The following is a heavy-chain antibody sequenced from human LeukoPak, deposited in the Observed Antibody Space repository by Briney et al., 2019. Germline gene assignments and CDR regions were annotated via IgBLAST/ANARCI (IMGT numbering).Heavy chain of an antibody. CDR2: ISAYNGDT. CDR1: GYTFTTYG. V-gene: IGHV1-18*01. D-gene: IGHD6-19*01. J-gene: IGHJ4*02. Sequence: ASVKVSCKPSGYTFTTYGITWVRQAPGQGLEWLGWISAYNGDTNYAQKFQGRVSITTDTSTSTVYMQLRSLRSDDTAMYYCARRKYSSGWHLDHWGQGTLVTVSS. CDR3: ARRKYSSGWHLDH.